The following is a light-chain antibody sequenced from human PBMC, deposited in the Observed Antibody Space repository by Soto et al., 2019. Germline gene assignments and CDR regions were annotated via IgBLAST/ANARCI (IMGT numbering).Light chain of an antibody. CDR3: AAWDDSLNGYV. CDR2: DVS. Sequence: QSALTQPRSVSGSPGQAVTFSCTGTNSDVGGYNYVSWYQQHPDKAPKLIIYDVSKRPSGVPDRFSGSKSGNTASLTISGLQSEDEADYYCAAWDDSLNGYVFGTGTKVTVL. J-gene: IGLJ1*01. V-gene: IGLV2-11*01. CDR1: NSDVGGYNY.